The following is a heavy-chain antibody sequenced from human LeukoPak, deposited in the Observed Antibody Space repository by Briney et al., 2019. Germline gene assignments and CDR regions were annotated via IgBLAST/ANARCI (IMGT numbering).Heavy chain of an antibody. Sequence: SETLSLTCTVSGGSISSSFYYWGWIRQPPGKGLEWIGSMEYSGSTSYNPSLKSRVTISVDTSKNQFSLKLTSVTAADTAVYYCARCISKIGGFTYGLDHWGQGTLVTVSS. V-gene: IGHV4-39*01. CDR3: ARCISKIGGFTYGLDH. CDR2: MEYSGST. D-gene: IGHD5-18*01. J-gene: IGHJ4*02. CDR1: GGSISSSFYY.